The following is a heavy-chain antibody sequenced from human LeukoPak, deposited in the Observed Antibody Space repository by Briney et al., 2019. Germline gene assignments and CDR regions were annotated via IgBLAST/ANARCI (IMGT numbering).Heavy chain of an antibody. CDR3: ARTKAMVLNFDY. CDR1: GVSVSSGSYY. CDR2: IYYSGST. Sequence: SETLSLTCTVSGVSVSSGSYYWSWIRQPPGKGLEWIGYIYYSGSTNYNPSLKSRVTISVDTSKNQFSLKLSSVTAADTAVYYCARTKAMVLNFDYWGQGTLVTVSS. D-gene: IGHD5-18*01. J-gene: IGHJ4*02. V-gene: IGHV4-61*01.